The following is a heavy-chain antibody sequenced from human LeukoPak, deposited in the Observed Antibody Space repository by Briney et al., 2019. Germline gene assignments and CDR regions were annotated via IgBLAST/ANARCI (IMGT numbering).Heavy chain of an antibody. CDR2: IYYSGST. CDR1: GGSISSYY. CDR3: ARDRGYYDRNAFDI. D-gene: IGHD3-22*01. Sequence: SETLSLTCTVSGGSISSYYWSWIRQPPGKGLEWIGYIYYSGSTNYNPSLKSRVTISVDTSKNQFSLKLSSVTAADTAVYYCARDRGYYDRNAFDIWGQGTMVTVSS. V-gene: IGHV4-59*01. J-gene: IGHJ3*02.